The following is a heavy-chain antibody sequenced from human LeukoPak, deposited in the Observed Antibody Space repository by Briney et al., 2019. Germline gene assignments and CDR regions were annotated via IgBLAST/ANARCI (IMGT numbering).Heavy chain of an antibody. CDR2: ISGDGGST. D-gene: IGHD1-26*01. CDR3: AKENWELGAFDI. J-gene: IGHJ3*02. CDR1: GFPFDDYA. Sequence: PGGSLRLSCAASGFPFDDYAMHWVRQAPGKGLGWVSLISGDGGSTYYADSVKGRFTISRDNSKNSLYLQMNSLRTEDTALYYCAKENWELGAFDIWGQGTMVTVSS. V-gene: IGHV3-43*02.